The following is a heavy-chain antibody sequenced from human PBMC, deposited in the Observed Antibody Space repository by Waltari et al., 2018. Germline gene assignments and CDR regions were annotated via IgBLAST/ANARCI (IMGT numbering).Heavy chain of an antibody. V-gene: IGHV1-69*02. J-gene: IGHJ4*02. Sequence: QVQLVQSGAEVKKPGSSVKVSCKASGGTFSSYTISWVRQAPGQGLEWMGRIIPILGIANDAQKFQGRVTITADKATSTAYMELSSLRSEDTAVYYCATGNGDGWLPQGYWGQGTLVTVSS. CDR3: ATGNGDGWLPQGY. CDR1: GGTFSSYT. D-gene: IGHD2-8*01. CDR2: IIPILGIA.